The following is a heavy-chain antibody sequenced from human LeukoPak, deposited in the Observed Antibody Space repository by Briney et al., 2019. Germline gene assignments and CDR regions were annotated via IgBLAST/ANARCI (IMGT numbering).Heavy chain of an antibody. CDR3: AREGDVTYYYDSSGYIDY. D-gene: IGHD3-22*01. Sequence: GGSLRLSCAASGFTFSSYEMNWVRQAPGKGLEWVSYISSSGSTIYYADSVKGRFTISRDNAKSSLYLQMNSLRAEDTAVYYCAREGDVTYYYDSSGYIDYWGQGTLVTVSS. CDR1: GFTFSSYE. CDR2: ISSSGSTI. V-gene: IGHV3-48*03. J-gene: IGHJ4*02.